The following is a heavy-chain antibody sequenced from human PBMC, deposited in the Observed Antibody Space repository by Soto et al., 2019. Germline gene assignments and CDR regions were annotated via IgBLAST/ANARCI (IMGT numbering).Heavy chain of an antibody. CDR2: VNYSGGRT. CDR1: GGSLSNYF. V-gene: IGHV4-34*03. Sequence: PSETLSLTCAAYGGSLSNYFWSWIRQPQGKGLEWIGEVNYSGGRTIYNPSLRSRVTISVSTSRDQFSLQLRSVTAADTAVYYCTTDSYSSITIIRFDYWGHGTLVTVSS. J-gene: IGHJ4*01. CDR3: TTDSYSSITIIRFDY. D-gene: IGHD2-2*01.